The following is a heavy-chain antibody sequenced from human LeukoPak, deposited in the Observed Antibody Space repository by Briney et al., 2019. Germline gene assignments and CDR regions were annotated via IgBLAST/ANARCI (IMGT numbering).Heavy chain of an antibody. Sequence: GGSLRLSCAASGFAFSDYEMNWVRQAPGKGLEWVSNIGSSGRTIFYADSVKGRFSISRDNGKNSLYLQMDSLRVEDTAIYYCASRRDYWGQGTLVTVSS. V-gene: IGHV3-48*03. J-gene: IGHJ4*02. CDR2: IGSSGRTI. CDR3: ASRRDY. CDR1: GFAFSDYE.